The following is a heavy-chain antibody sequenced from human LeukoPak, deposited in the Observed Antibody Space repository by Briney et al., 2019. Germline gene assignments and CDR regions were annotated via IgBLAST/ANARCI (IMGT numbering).Heavy chain of an antibody. D-gene: IGHD3-9*01. CDR1: GGSIRSSSYY. V-gene: IGHV4-39*07. CDR3: ARRPGTFDWLLGGIKFDP. CDR2: INHSGST. Sequence: SETLSLTCSVSGGSIRSSSYYWGWIRQPPGKGLEWIGEINHSGSTNYNPSLKSRVTISVDTSKNQFSLKLSSVTAADTAVYYCARRPGTFDWLLGGIKFDPWGQGTLVTVSS. J-gene: IGHJ5*02.